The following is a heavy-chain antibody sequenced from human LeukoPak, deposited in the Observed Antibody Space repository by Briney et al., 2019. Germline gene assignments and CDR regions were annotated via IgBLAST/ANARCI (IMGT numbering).Heavy chain of an antibody. D-gene: IGHD1-26*01. Sequence: SETLSLTCTVSGGSISSSSYYWGWIRQPPGKGLEWIGSIYYSGSTYYNPSLKSRVTISVDTSKNQFSLKPSSVTAADTAVYYCARLGWELLQGYHYWGQGTLVTVSS. CDR3: ARLGWELLQGYHY. J-gene: IGHJ4*02. CDR1: GGSISSSSYY. V-gene: IGHV4-39*01. CDR2: IYYSGST.